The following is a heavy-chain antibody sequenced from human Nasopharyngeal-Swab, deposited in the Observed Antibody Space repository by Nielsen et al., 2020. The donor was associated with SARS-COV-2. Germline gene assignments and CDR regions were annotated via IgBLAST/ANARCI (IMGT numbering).Heavy chain of an antibody. CDR3: ARGYSGYGYYFDY. CDR2: IIPIFGTA. J-gene: IGHJ4*02. CDR1: GGTFSSYA. D-gene: IGHD5-12*01. V-gene: IGHV1-69*13. Sequence: SVKVSCKASGGTFSSYAISRVRQAPGQGLEWMGGIIPIFGTANYAQKFQGRVTITADESTSTAYMELSSLRSEDTAVYYCARGYSGYGYYFDYWGQGTLVTVSS.